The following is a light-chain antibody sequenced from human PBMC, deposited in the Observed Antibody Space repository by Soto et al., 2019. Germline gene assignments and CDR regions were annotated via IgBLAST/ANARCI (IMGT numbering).Light chain of an antibody. CDR2: GAS. CDR3: KQYNNWPQSL. J-gene: IGKJ3*01. CDR1: QSVSSN. Sequence: EIVMTQSPATLSVSPGERATLSCRASQSVSSNLAWYQQKPGQAPRLLIYGASTRATGIPARFSGSGSGTDFTLTISILHSEFFAFYYCKQYNNWPQSLFGLGTKVDIK. V-gene: IGKV3-15*01.